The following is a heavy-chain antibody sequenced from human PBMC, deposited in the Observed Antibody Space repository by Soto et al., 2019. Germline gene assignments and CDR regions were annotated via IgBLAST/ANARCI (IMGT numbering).Heavy chain of an antibody. V-gene: IGHV1-2*04. D-gene: IGHD1-1*01. CDR1: GYTVTGYY. Sequence: ASVKVSCKASGYTVTGYYMHWVRQAPGQGLEWMGWINPNSGGTNYAQKFQGWVSMTRDTSISTAYMERGRLRSDDTALYYCARDPGTPPVRLLYYFHYWGQGTLVTVSS. CDR3: ARDPGTPPVRLLYYFHY. CDR2: INPNSGGT. J-gene: IGHJ4*02.